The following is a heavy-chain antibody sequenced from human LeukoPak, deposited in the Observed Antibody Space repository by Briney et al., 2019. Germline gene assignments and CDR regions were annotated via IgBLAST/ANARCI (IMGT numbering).Heavy chain of an antibody. CDR1: GYTFTSYW. CDR3: ARRALEMATIIN. CDR2: IYPGDSDT. V-gene: IGHV5-51*01. J-gene: IGHJ4*02. Sequence: GESLKISCKCSGYTFTSYWIGWVRQMPGKGLEWMGIIYPGDSDTRYSPSFQGQVTISADKSITTAHLQWNSLKASDTAMYYCARRALEMATIINWGQGTLVTVSS. D-gene: IGHD5-24*01.